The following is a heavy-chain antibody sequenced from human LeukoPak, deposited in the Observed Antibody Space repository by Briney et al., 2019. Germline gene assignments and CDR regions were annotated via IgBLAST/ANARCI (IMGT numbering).Heavy chain of an antibody. CDR1: GGSISSYY. CDR2: IYTSGST. CDR3: ARDRGYSGYDAPDY. Sequence: PSETLSLTCTVSGGSISSYYWSWIRQPAGKGLEWIGRIYTSGSTNYNPSLKSRVTISVDTSKNQFSLKLSSVTAADTAVYYCARDRGYSGYDAPDYWGQGTLVTVSS. D-gene: IGHD5-12*01. V-gene: IGHV4-4*07. J-gene: IGHJ4*02.